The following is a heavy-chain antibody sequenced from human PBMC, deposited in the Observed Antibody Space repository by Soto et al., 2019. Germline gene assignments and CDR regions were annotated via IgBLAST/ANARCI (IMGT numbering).Heavy chain of an antibody. D-gene: IGHD3-9*01. V-gene: IGHV3-30-3*01. CDR1: GFTFSSYA. CDR2: ISYDGSNK. CDR3: SRDDSDWFFN. Sequence: GGSLRLSCAASGFTFSSYAMHWVRQAPGKGLEWVAVISYDGSNKYYADSVKGRFTISRDNSKNTLYLQMNSLRAEDTAVYYCSRDDSDWFFNWGRGTLVTAPQ. J-gene: IGHJ4*02.